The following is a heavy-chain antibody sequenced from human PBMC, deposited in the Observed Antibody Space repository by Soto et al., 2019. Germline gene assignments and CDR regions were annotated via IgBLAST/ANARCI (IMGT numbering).Heavy chain of an antibody. CDR2: VYTTGST. J-gene: IGHJ5*02. V-gene: IGHV4-4*07. CDR1: GGSLNTFY. Sequence: SETLSLTCTVTGGSLNTFYWSWIRQSAGKGLEWIGRVYTTGSTTYNPSFKSRVTISLATSRNQFSLSLRSVAAADTAVYYCGRDFNSIFDDFAEMSWNFDPWGQGTLVTVSS. D-gene: IGHD3-3*02. CDR3: GRDFNSIFDDFAEMSWNFDP.